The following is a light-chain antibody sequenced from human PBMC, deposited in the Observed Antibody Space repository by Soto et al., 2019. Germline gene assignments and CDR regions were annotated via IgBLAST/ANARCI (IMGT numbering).Light chain of an antibody. CDR2: LGS. Sequence: DLVMTQSPLSLPVTPGEPASISCRSSQSLLFGNGYDYLDWYLQKPGQSPQLLIYLGSHRASGVPDRFSGSGAGTDFTLKISRVEAEDVGVYSFMQGVQTPFTLGPGNKVDIK. CDR1: QSLLFGNGYDY. V-gene: IGKV2-28*01. J-gene: IGKJ3*01. CDR3: MQGVQTPFT.